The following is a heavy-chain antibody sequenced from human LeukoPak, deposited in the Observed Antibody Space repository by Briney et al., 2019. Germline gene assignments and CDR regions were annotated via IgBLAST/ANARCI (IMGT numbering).Heavy chain of an antibody. CDR3: ARSYGLRSLFFDY. CDR1: GGSISSSNW. CDR2: IYHSGST. D-gene: IGHD3-10*01. Sequence: PSETLSLTCAVSGGSISSSNWWSWVRQPPGQGLEWIGEIYHSGSTNYNPSLKSRVTISVDKSKNQFSLKLSSVTAADTAVYYCARSYGLRSLFFDYWGQGTLVTVSS. J-gene: IGHJ4*02. V-gene: IGHV4-4*02.